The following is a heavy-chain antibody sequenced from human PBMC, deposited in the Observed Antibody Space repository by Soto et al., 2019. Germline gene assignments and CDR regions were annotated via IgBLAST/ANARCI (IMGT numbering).Heavy chain of an antibody. J-gene: IGHJ4*02. V-gene: IGHV3-73*01. CDR3: TTPTVTAYGY. Sequence: EVQLVESGGGLVQPGGSLKLSCAASGFTFSGSAMHWVRQASGKGLEWVGRIRSKANSYATAYAASVKGRFTISRDDSKNTAYLQMNSLKTEDTAVYSCTTPTVTAYGYWGQGTLVTVSS. CDR2: IRSKANSYAT. D-gene: IGHD4-17*01. CDR1: GFTFSGSA.